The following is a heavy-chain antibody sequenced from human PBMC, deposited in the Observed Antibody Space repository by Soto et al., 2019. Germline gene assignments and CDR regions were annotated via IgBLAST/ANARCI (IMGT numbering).Heavy chain of an antibody. CDR3: ALALGPTTGLDY. J-gene: IGHJ4*02. Sequence: QVQLQESGPGLVKPSQSLSLTCSVSGASTVSHYHWTWIRQPPGKGLEWMGAIFNSGTTFYNPSLTSRLSISMGTSGNHFSLELRSVTAADTAVYYCALALGPTTGLDYWGQGTLVTVSS. D-gene: IGHD1-26*01. CDR1: GASTVSHYH. V-gene: IGHV4-31*02. CDR2: IFNSGTT.